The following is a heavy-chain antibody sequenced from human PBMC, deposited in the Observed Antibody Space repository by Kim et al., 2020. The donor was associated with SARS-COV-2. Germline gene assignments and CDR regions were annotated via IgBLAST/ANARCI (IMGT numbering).Heavy chain of an antibody. CDR2: ISSSGGNT. CDR3: SSSAYGPGYPLRKGLY. V-gene: IGHV3-23*01. CDR1: GFTFSTYA. Sequence: GGSLRLSCAGSGFTFSTYAMNWVRQAPGKGLEWVSSISSSGGNTYYADPVKGRFTISRDKSTNTMYLQMDSLRADDTAVYYCSSSAYGPGYPLRKGLYWGQGTLVTVSS. D-gene: IGHD3-10*01. J-gene: IGHJ4*02.